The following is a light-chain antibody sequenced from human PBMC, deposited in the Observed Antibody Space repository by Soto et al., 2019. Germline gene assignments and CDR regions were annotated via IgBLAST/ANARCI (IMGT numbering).Light chain of an antibody. V-gene: IGKV1-5*01. CDR3: HQYNYYRPT. CDR2: DAS. J-gene: IGKJ1*01. Sequence: IQMTQSPSTLSAAVEGRVAVTCRASQIVSGWLAWYQEKPGKAPKLLIYDASSLEGGVPSRFSGSGSGTEFTLTISSLQPDDFATYYCHQYNYYRPTFGQRTNLEIK. CDR1: QIVSGW.